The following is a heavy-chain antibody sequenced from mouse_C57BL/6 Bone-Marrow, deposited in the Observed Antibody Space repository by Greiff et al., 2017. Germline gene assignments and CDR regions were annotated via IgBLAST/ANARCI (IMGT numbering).Heavy chain of an antibody. J-gene: IGHJ3*01. D-gene: IGHD3-2*02. Sequence: VQLQQPGAELVRPGSSVKLSCKASGYTFTSYWMHWVKQRPIQGLEWIGNIDPSDSETHYNQKFKDKATLTVDKSSSTAYMQLSSLTSEDSAVYYCAREDSSGYAVGYWGQGTLVTVSA. CDR1: GYTFTSYW. CDR3: AREDSSGYAVGY. V-gene: IGHV1-52*01. CDR2: IDPSDSET.